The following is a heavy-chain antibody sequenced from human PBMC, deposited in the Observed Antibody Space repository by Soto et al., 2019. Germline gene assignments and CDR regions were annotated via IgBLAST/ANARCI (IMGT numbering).Heavy chain of an antibody. V-gene: IGHV1-18*01. J-gene: IGHJ5*02. CDR1: GYTFNTYG. CDR2: INAYDGKT. Sequence: ASVKVSCKTSGYTFNTYGINWVRQAPGQGLELMGWINAYDGKTTYAEKFQGRVTLTTDTSTSTAYMELRSLRSDDTAIYYCARDPHEFWTSYWFDPWGQGTPVTVSS. CDR3: ARDPHEFWTSYWFDP. D-gene: IGHD3-3*01.